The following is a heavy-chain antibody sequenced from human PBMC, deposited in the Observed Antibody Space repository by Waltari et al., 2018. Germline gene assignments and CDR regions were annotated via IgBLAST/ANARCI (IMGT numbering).Heavy chain of an antibody. V-gene: IGHV4-39*01. CDR1: GGSISSSSYY. D-gene: IGHD3-22*01. CDR2: IYYSAST. Sequence: QLQLQESGPGLVKPSETLSLTCTVSGGSISSSSYYWGWIRQPPGKGLEWIGSIYYSASTYYNPALKGLVTISVDTSKNQFSLKLSSVTAADTAVYYCARSPPIYDSSGYFDYWGQGTLVTVSS. CDR3: ARSPPIYDSSGYFDY. J-gene: IGHJ4*02.